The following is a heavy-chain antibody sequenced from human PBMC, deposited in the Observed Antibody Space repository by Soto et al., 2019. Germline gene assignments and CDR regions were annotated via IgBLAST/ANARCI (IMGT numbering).Heavy chain of an antibody. D-gene: IGHD2-15*01. V-gene: IGHV3-74*01. CDR2: INSDGSST. J-gene: IGHJ3*02. CDR3: ARENPLLAFDI. Sequence: PGGSLRLSCAASGFTFSSYWMHWVRQAPGKGLVWVSRINSDGSSTSYADSVKGRFTISRDNAKNTLYLQMNSLRAEDTAVYYCARENPLLAFDIWGQGTMVTVSS. CDR1: GFTFSSYW.